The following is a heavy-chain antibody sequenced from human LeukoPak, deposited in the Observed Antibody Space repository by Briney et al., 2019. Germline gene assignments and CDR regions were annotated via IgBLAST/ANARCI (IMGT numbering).Heavy chain of an antibody. CDR3: AREGTMIPRDAFDI. V-gene: IGHV3-30*03. CDR1: GFSFNNYG. Sequence: PGGSLRLSCAASGFSFNNYGMHWVRQAPGKGLEWVAVISYDGSNKYYADSVKGRFTISRDNSKNTLYLQMDSLRAEDTAVYYCAREGTMIPRDAFDIWGQGTMVTVSS. D-gene: IGHD3-22*01. CDR2: ISYDGSNK. J-gene: IGHJ3*02.